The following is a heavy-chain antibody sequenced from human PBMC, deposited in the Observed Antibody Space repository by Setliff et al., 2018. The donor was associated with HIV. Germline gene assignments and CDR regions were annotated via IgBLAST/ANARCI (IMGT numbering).Heavy chain of an antibody. CDR3: VRGYCSSTTCYEDYYYMDV. Sequence: SETLSLTCTVSGGSISGYYWSWIRQPPGKGLEYIGSIFFTGNTIYNPSLEARVTLSVDMSKNQVFLRLSSVTAADTAVYYCVRGYCSSTTCYEDYYYMDVWGKGSTVTVSS. V-gene: IGHV4-59*01. CDR2: IFFTGNT. CDR1: GGSISGYY. J-gene: IGHJ6*03. D-gene: IGHD2-2*01.